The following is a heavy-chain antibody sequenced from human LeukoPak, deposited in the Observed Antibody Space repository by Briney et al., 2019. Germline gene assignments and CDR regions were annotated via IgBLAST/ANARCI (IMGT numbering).Heavy chain of an antibody. D-gene: IGHD5-12*01. V-gene: IGHV1-46*01. CDR2: INPSGGST. Sequence: ASVKVSCKASGYTFTSYYIHWMRQAPGQGLEWMGLINPSGGSTTYAQRFQGRVTMTGDTSTSTVYMELSSLRSEDTAVFYCARGYTGYELDYWGQGTVVTVSS. CDR3: ARGYTGYELDY. CDR1: GYTFTSYY. J-gene: IGHJ4*02.